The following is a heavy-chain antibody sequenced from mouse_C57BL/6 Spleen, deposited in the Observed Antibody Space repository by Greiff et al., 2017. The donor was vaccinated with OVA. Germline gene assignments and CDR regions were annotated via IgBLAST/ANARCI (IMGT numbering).Heavy chain of an antibody. D-gene: IGHD1-1*01. CDR3: ARSRDYGSSEAMDY. CDR1: GYTFTSYW. CDR2: IDPSDSYT. J-gene: IGHJ4*01. Sequence: VQLQQPGAELVMPGASVKLSCKASGYTFTSYWMHWVKQRPGQGLEWIGEIDPSDSYTNYNQKFTGKSTLTVDKSSSTAYMQLSSLTSEDSAVYYCARSRDYGSSEAMDYWGQGTSVTVSS. V-gene: IGHV1-69*01.